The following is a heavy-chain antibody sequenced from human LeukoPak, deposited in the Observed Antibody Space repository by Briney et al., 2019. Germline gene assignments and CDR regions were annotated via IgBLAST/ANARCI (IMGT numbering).Heavy chain of an antibody. CDR2: ISYDGSNK. V-gene: IGHV3-30*04. D-gene: IGHD2-15*01. CDR1: GFTFSSYA. CDR3: AREVVVAGKIFDY. Sequence: GGSLRLSCSASGFTFSSYAMHWVPQAPGKGLEGVAVISYDGSNKYYADSVKGRFTISRDNSKNTLYLQMNSLRAEDTAVYYCAREVVVAGKIFDYWGQGTLVTVSS. J-gene: IGHJ4*02.